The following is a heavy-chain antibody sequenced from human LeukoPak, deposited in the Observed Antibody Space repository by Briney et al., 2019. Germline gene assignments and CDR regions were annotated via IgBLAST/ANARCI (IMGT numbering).Heavy chain of an antibody. CDR2: ISSSSSYI. CDR3: ARLALSDSNYVAWFDP. D-gene: IGHD4-11*01. Sequence: PGGSLRLCCAASGFTFSSYSMNWVRQAPGKGLEWVSSISSSSSYIYYADSVKGRFTISRDNAKNSLYLQMNSLRAEDTAVYYCARLALSDSNYVAWFDPWGQGTLVTVSS. CDR1: GFTFSSYS. J-gene: IGHJ5*02. V-gene: IGHV3-21*01.